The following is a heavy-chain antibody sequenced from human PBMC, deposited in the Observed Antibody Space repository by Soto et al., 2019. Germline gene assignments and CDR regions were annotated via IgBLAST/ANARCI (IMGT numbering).Heavy chain of an antibody. CDR3: ARGRYCSGGRCYFDY. J-gene: IGHJ4*02. CDR2: IRQDGSEN. V-gene: IGHV3-7*04. D-gene: IGHD2-15*01. Sequence: GGSLRLSCAASGFTFSNYWMSWVRQTPGEGLEWVANIRQDGSENSYVDSVKGRFTISRDNAKNSVCLQMNSLRAEDTAVYYCARGRYCSGGRCYFDYWGQGT. CDR1: GFTFSNYW.